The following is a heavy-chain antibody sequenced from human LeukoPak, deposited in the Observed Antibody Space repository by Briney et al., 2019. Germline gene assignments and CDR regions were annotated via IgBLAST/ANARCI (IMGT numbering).Heavy chain of an antibody. CDR3: ASIDTTGTTAGAFDI. CDR1: GGSISSISYY. D-gene: IGHD1-1*01. J-gene: IGHJ3*02. CDR2: IYTSGST. Sequence: PSETLSLTCTVSGGSISSISYYWSWIRQPAGKGLEWIGRIYTSGSTNYNPSLKSRVTISVDKSKNQFSLKLSSVTAADTAVYYCASIDTTGTTAGAFDIWGQGTMVTVSS. V-gene: IGHV4-61*02.